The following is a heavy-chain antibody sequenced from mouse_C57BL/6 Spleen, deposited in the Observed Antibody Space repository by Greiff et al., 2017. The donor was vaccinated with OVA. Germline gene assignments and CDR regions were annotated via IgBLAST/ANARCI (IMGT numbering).Heavy chain of an antibody. CDR3: TRGITGDY. V-gene: IGHV1-15*01. CDR2: IDPETGGT. J-gene: IGHJ2*01. CDR1: GYTFTDYE. Sequence: QVQLKESGAELVRPGASVTLSCKASGYTFTDYEMHWVKQTPVHGLEWIGAIDPETGGTAYNQKFKGKAILTADKSSSTAYMDLRSLTSEDSAVYYCTRGITGDYWGQGTTLTVSS. D-gene: IGHD4-1*01.